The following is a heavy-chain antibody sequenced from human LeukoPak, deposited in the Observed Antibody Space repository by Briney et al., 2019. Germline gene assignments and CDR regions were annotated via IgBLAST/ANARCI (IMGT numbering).Heavy chain of an antibody. CDR1: GYTFTSYG. CDR3: ASGYSYAPQFDY. J-gene: IGHJ4*02. CDR2: ISAYNGNT. Sequence: ASVKVSCKASGYTFTSYGISWVRQAPGQGLEWMGWISAYNGNTNYAQKLQGRVTVTTDTSTSTAYMELRSLRSDDTAVYYCASGYSYAPQFDYWGQGTLVTVSS. D-gene: IGHD5-18*01. V-gene: IGHV1-18*01.